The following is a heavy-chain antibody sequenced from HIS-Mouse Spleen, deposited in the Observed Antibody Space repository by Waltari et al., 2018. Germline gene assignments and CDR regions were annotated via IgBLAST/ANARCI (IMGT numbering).Heavy chain of an antibody. CDR1: GGSISSYY. CDR2: YYSGST. CDR3: ARASRDLLLPRYFDL. Sequence: QEQLQESGPGLVKPSETLSLTCTVSGGSISSYYLRWIRQPPGKGLEWIGYYSGSTNYNPSLKSRVTISVDTSKNQFSLKLSSVTAADTAVYYCARASRDLLLPRYFDLWGRGTLVTVSS. V-gene: IGHV4-59*01. J-gene: IGHJ2*01.